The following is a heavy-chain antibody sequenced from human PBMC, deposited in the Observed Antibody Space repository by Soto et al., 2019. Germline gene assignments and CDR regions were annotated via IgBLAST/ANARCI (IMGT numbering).Heavy chain of an antibody. V-gene: IGHV1-18*01. Sequence: ASVKVSCKASGYTFTSYGISWVRQAPGQGLEWMGWIRAYNGNTKYSQKFLGRVTITRDTSASTAYMELSSLRSEDTAVYYCARDMGFGLSDYWGQGILVNVSS. J-gene: IGHJ4*02. CDR2: IRAYNGNT. CDR1: GYTFTSYG. D-gene: IGHD3-10*01. CDR3: ARDMGFGLSDY.